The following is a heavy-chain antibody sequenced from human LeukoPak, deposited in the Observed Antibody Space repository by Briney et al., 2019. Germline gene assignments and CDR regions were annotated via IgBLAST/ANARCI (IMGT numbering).Heavy chain of an antibody. Sequence: PSETLSLTCTVSGASISDFYWSWIRQPARKGLEWIGRIYSSGSTNYNPSLKSRVTMSVDTSQSQFSLNLTSLTAAATGVYFCARVRGWAFDVWGQGTMVTISS. D-gene: IGHD5-24*01. CDR2: IYSSGST. J-gene: IGHJ3*01. CDR3: ARVRGWAFDV. CDR1: GASISDFY. V-gene: IGHV4-4*07.